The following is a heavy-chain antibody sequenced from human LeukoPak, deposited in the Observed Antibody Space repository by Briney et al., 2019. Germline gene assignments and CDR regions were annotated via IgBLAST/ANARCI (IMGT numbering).Heavy chain of an antibody. Sequence: GRSLRLSCEASGFTFSSYGMHWVRQAPGKGLEWVAVIWYDGSNKYYADSVKGRFTISRDNSKNTLYLQMNSLRAEDTAVYYSAKETGYFDHWGQGTLVTVSS. J-gene: IGHJ4*02. D-gene: IGHD7-27*01. CDR2: IWYDGSNK. V-gene: IGHV3-33*06. CDR3: AKETGYFDH. CDR1: GFTFSSYG.